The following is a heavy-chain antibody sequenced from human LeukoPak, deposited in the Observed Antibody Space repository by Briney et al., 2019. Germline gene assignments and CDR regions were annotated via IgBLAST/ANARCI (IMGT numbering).Heavy chain of an antibody. CDR3: ANSKFQLWFGELLFTPFDY. V-gene: IGHV3-30*18. CDR2: ISYDGSNK. J-gene: IGHJ4*02. D-gene: IGHD3-10*01. CDR1: GFTFSSYG. Sequence: PGGSLRLSCAASGFTFSSYGMHWVRQAPGKGLGWVAVISYDGSNKYYADSVKGRFTISRDNSKNTLYLQVNSLRAEDTAVYYCANSKFQLWFGELLFTPFDYWGQGTLVTVSS.